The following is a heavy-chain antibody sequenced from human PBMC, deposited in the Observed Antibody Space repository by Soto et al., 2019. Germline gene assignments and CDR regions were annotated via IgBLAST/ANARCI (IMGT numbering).Heavy chain of an antibody. CDR2: INHSGST. Sequence: SETLSLTCAVYGGSFSGYYWSWIRQPPGKGLEWIGEINHSGSTNYNPSLKSRVTISVDTSKNQFSLKLSSVTAADTAVYYCARGHSSTSNWFDPWGQGTLVTVSS. CDR1: GGSFSGYY. D-gene: IGHD2-2*01. J-gene: IGHJ5*02. V-gene: IGHV4-34*01. CDR3: ARGHSSTSNWFDP.